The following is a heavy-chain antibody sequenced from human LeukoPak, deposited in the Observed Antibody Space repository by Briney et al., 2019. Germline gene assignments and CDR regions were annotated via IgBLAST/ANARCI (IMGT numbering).Heavy chain of an antibody. CDR1: GYTFTGYY. V-gene: IGHV1-18*04. D-gene: IGHD3-9*01. CDR2: ISAYNGNT. J-gene: IGHJ6*03. Sequence: ASVKVSCKASGYTFTGYYMHWVRQAPGQGLEWMGWISAYNGNTNYAQKLQGGVTMTTDTSTSTAYMELRSLRSDDTAVYYCARDPGYDILTGYYQNYYYYYMDVWGKGTTVTISS. CDR3: ARDPGYDILTGYYQNYYYYYMDV.